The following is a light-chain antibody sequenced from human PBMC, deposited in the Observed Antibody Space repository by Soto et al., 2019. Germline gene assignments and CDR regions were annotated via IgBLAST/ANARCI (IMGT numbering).Light chain of an antibody. CDR3: QQYNGYPFT. CDR1: QTISSW. V-gene: IGKV1-5*01. CDR2: DAS. J-gene: IGKJ4*01. Sequence: DIQMTQSPSTLSASVGDRVTISCRASQTISSWLAWYQQKPGKAPKLLIYDASSLESGVPSRFSGSGSGTDFTLTIRSLQSDDFAVYYCQQYNGYPFTFGGGTKVEIK.